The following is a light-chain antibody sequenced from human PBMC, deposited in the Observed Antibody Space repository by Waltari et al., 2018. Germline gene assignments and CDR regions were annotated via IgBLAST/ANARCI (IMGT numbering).Light chain of an antibody. J-gene: IGLJ2*01. CDR3: NSRDSIGNVV. Sequence: SSELTQDPAVSVALGQTVRITCQGDSLRSYYASWYQQKPGQAPVLVIYGKNNRPPGIPDRFSGSSSGNTASLTITGAQAEDEADYYCNSRDSIGNVVFGGGTKLTVL. V-gene: IGLV3-19*01. CDR1: SLRSYY. CDR2: GKN.